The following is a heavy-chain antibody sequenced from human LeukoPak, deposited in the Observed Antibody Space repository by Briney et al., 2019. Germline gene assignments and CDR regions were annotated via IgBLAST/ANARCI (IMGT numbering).Heavy chain of an antibody. CDR2: IYASGST. V-gene: IGHV4-4*09. Sequence: PSETLSLTCTVSGGSISSYYWSWIRQPPGKGLAWIGYIYASGSTNYNPSITSRVTISVDMSKNQFSLKLHSVTAADTAVYYCARQGGYRGYMDVWGKGTTVTVSS. J-gene: IGHJ6*03. CDR3: ARQGGYRGYMDV. CDR1: GGSISSYY. D-gene: IGHD5-18*01.